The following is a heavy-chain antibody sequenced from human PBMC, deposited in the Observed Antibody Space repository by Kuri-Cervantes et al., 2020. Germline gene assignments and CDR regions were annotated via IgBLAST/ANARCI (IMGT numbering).Heavy chain of an antibody. J-gene: IGHJ5*02. CDR3: TRDPQGAVVVAATSDRNWFDP. CDR2: IKQDGSEK. V-gene: IGHV3-7*03. Sequence: GESLKISCAASGFTFSSYWMSWVRQAPGKGLEWVANIKQDGSEKYYVDSVKGRFTISRDNAKNSLYLQMNSLRAEDTAVYYCTRDPQGAVVVAATSDRNWFDPWGQGTLVTVSS. CDR1: GFTFSSYW. D-gene: IGHD2-15*01.